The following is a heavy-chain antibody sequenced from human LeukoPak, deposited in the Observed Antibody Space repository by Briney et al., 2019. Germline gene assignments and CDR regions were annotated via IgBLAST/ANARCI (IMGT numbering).Heavy chain of an antibody. D-gene: IGHD3-10*01. CDR1: GGSISSGSYY. J-gene: IGHJ4*02. CDR3: ARGLLWFGESFDY. Sequence: PSETLSLTCTVSGGSISSGSYYWSWIRQPAGKGLEWIGRIYTSGSTNYNPSLKSRVTISVDTSKNQFSLKLSSVTAADTAVYYCARGLLWFGESFDYWGQGTLVTVSS. V-gene: IGHV4-61*02. CDR2: IYTSGST.